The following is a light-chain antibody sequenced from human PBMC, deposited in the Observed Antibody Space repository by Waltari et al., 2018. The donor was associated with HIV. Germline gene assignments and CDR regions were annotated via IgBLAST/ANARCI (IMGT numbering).Light chain of an antibody. Sequence: PSASGTAGQRVTISCSGSRSNIGSNFVFWYQQFPGSAPKLLIYKNNQRFSGVPGRFSGSKSGTSASLAISGLRSEDEAAYYCAAWDDNLVGHVVFGGGTNLTV. J-gene: IGLJ2*01. V-gene: IGLV1-47*01. CDR1: RSNIGSNF. CDR3: AAWDDNLVGHVV. CDR2: KNN.